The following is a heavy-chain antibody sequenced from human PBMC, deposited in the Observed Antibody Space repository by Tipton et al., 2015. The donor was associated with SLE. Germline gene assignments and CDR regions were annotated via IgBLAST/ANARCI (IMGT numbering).Heavy chain of an antibody. V-gene: IGHV4-59*01. CDR1: GGSISSYY. D-gene: IGHD3-10*01. J-gene: IGHJ6*02. CDR2: IYYSGST. Sequence: TLSLTCTVSGGSISSYYWSWIRQPPGKGLEWIGYIYYSGSTNYNPSLKSRVTISVDTSKNQFSLKLSSVTAADTAVYYCARDRGLIATRNYCYYSGMDVWGQGTTVTVSS. CDR3: ARDRGLIATRNYCYYSGMDV.